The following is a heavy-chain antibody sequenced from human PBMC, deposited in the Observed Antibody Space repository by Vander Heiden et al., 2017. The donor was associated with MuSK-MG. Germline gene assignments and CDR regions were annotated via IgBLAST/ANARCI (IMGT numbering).Heavy chain of an antibody. CDR3: ARVGGERSSANLDY. CDR2: INPNRGGT. D-gene: IGHD3-16*01. CDR1: GYIFTGYY. V-gene: IGHV1-2*02. J-gene: IGHJ4*02. Sequence: QVQLVQSGAEVKKPGASVKVSCKASGYIFTGYYMQWVRQAPGQGIEWMGRINPNRGGTDYAKQFQGRVTMTRDTSISTAYLEVSRLRSDDTAVYYCARVGGERSSANLDYWGQGALVTVSS.